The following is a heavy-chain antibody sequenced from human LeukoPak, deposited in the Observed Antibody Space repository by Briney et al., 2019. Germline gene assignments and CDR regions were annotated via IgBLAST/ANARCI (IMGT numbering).Heavy chain of an antibody. Sequence: SQTLSLTCTVSGGSISSGDYYWSWIRQPPGKGLEWIGYIYYSGSTYYNPSLKSRVTLSVDTSKNQVSLKMTSVTAADTAVYYCTREVWGSTFPDYWGQGTLVTVSS. CDR1: GGSISSGDYY. V-gene: IGHV4-30-4*08. D-gene: IGHD7-27*01. CDR3: TREVWGSTFPDY. CDR2: IYYSGST. J-gene: IGHJ4*02.